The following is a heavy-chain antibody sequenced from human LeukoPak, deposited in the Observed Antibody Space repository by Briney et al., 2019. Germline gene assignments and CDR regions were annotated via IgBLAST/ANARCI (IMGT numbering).Heavy chain of an antibody. CDR2: ISYDGSNK. J-gene: IGHJ5*02. CDR1: GFTFSSYG. D-gene: IGHD6-19*01. Sequence: GGSMRLSCAASGFTFSSYGMHWVRQAPGKGLEWVAVISYDGSNKYYADSVKGRFTISRDNSKNTLYLQMNSLRAEDTAVYYCAKDLNRLSSGLPSDPWGQGTLVTVSS. CDR3: AKDLNRLSSGLPSDP. V-gene: IGHV3-30*18.